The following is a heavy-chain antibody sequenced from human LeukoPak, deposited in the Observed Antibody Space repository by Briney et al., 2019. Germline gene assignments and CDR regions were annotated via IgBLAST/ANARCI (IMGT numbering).Heavy chain of an antibody. CDR2: INHSGST. V-gene: IGHV4-34*01. J-gene: IGHJ5*02. Sequence: SETLSLTCAVYGGSFSGYYWSWIRQPPGKGLEWIGEINHSGSTNYNPSLKSRVTISVDTSKNQFSLKLSSVTAADTAVYYCARDRPYDFWSGCGFFDPWGQGTLVTVSS. CDR1: GGSFSGYY. D-gene: IGHD3-3*01. CDR3: ARDRPYDFWSGCGFFDP.